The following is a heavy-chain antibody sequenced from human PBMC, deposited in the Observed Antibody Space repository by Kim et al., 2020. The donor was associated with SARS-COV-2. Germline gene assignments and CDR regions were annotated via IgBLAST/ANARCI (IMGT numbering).Heavy chain of an antibody. D-gene: IGHD5-12*01. CDR3: AGEEGAYAMD. CDR2: SSTGGYT. CDR1: GFSLRNSY. J-gene: IGHJ4*01. Sequence: GGSLRLSCKVLGFSLRNSYMTWVRQSPGKGLEWVSTSSTGGYTYSADYVKGRFTVSRASSQNTLYLEMDRLRGEDTAVYYCAGEEGAYAMDWGHGARVTVS. V-gene: IGHV3-53*01.